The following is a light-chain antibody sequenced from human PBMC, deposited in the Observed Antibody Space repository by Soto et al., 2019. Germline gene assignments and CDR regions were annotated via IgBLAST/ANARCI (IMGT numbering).Light chain of an antibody. CDR1: ESVGEY. V-gene: IGKV3-11*01. CDR3: QQRNT. J-gene: IGKJ5*01. Sequence: GERATLSCWASESVGEYLAWYQQKPGQAPRLLIYGATKRTSGTPDRFSGTGSETAFTLTISSLEPEDFAVYYCQQRNTFGQRTRLEI. CDR2: GAT.